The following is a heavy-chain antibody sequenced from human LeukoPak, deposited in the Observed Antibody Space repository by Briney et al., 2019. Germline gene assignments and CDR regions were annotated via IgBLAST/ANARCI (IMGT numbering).Heavy chain of an antibody. CDR2: IYTSGST. CDR1: GGSISSYY. J-gene: IGHJ4*02. D-gene: IGHD3-3*01. V-gene: IGHV4-4*09. CDR3: ARHYGYYDFWSGYYPD. Sequence: SETLSLTCTVSGGSISSYYWSWIRQPPGKGLEWIWYIYTSGSTNYNPSLKSRVTISVDTSKNQFSLKLSSVTAADTAVYYCARHYGYYDFWSGYYPDWGQGTLVTVSS.